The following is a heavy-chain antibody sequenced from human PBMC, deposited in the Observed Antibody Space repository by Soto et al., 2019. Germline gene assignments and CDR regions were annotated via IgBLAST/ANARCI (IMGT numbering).Heavy chain of an antibody. Sequence: SETLSLTCTVSGGSISSYYWSWIRQPPGKGLEWIGYIYYSGSTNYNPSLKSRVTISVDTSKNQFSLKLSSVTAADTAVYYCARVYSSGWFDYWGQGTLVTVSS. J-gene: IGHJ4*02. D-gene: IGHD6-19*01. CDR3: ARVYSSGWFDY. CDR1: GGSISSYY. V-gene: IGHV4-59*01. CDR2: IYYSGST.